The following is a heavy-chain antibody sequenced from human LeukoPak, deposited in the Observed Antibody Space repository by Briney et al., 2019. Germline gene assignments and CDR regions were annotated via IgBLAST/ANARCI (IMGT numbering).Heavy chain of an antibody. CDR2: IYYSGST. CDR1: GGSISSSSCY. CDR3: AGPGDYRNYFDY. V-gene: IGHV4-39*01. Sequence: ASETLSLTCTVSGGSISSSSCYWGWIRQPPGKGLEWIGSIYYSGSTYYDPSLKSRVTISVDTSKNQFSLKLSSVTAADTAVYYCAGPGDYRNYFDYWGQGTLVTVSS. J-gene: IGHJ4*02. D-gene: IGHD7-27*01.